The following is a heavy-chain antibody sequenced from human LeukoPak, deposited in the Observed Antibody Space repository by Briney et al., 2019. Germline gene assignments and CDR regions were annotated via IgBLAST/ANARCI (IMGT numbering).Heavy chain of an antibody. Sequence: GGSLRLSCAASGFTFSSYEMNWVRQASGKGLEWVSYISSSGSTIYYADSVKGRFTISRDNAKNSLYLQMNSLRAEDTAVYYCARGGYSYGYTYFDYWGQGTLVTVSS. D-gene: IGHD5-18*01. CDR1: GFTFSSYE. J-gene: IGHJ4*02. CDR2: ISSSGSTI. CDR3: ARGGYSYGYTYFDY. V-gene: IGHV3-48*03.